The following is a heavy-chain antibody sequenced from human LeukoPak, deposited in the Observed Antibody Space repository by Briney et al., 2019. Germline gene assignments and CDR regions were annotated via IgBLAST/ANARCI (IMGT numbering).Heavy chain of an antibody. J-gene: IGHJ4*02. D-gene: IGHD3-3*01. V-gene: IGHV3-30*01. Sequence: PGRSLRLSCAASGFTFSSYAMHWVRQAPGKGLEWVAVISYDGSNKYYADSVKGRFTISRDNSKNTLYLQMNSLRAEDTAVYYCARGRGITIFGVGKSYYFDYWGQGTLVTVSS. CDR2: ISYDGSNK. CDR3: ARGRGITIFGVGKSYYFDY. CDR1: GFTFSSYA.